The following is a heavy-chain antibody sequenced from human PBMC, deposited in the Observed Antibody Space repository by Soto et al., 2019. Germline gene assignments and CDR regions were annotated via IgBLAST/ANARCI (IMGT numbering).Heavy chain of an antibody. V-gene: IGHV4-59*01. CDR3: ARDHGSYPNT. Sequence: LSLTCNVSGGAITSDFWSWIRQPPGKGLEWIGYVYYSGAADYNPSLKPRVTISIATSKTQFSLRLASATAADTGVYYCARDHGSYPNTWGQGILVTVSS. CDR1: GGAITSDF. J-gene: IGHJ1*01. D-gene: IGHD3-16*02. CDR2: VYYSGAA.